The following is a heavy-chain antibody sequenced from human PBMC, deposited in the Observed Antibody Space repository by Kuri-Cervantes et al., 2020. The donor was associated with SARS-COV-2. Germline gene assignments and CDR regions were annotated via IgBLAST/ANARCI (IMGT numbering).Heavy chain of an antibody. Sequence: ASVKVSCKASGYTFTGYYMHWVRQAPGQGLEWMGWINPNSGGTNYAQKFQGRVTMTRDTSISTAYMELNRLRSDDTAVYYCATSSALFYDSSGYYRRVSWFDPWGQGTLVTVSS. CDR2: INPNSGGT. CDR3: ATSSALFYDSSGYYRRVSWFDP. D-gene: IGHD3-22*01. J-gene: IGHJ5*02. V-gene: IGHV1-2*02. CDR1: GYTFTGYY.